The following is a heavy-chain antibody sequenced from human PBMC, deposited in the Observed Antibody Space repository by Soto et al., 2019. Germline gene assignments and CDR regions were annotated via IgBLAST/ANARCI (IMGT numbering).Heavy chain of an antibody. V-gene: IGHV3-23*01. Sequence: GGSLRLSCAGSGYTVNNYAISWVRQAPGRGLEWVSAISGSGAGSYYADSVKGRFTISRDNSKNMLYLQMNSLRAEDTAVYYCTQTDPSRANTGYWGQGTLVTVSS. CDR3: TQTDPSRANTGY. CDR1: GYTVNNYA. D-gene: IGHD6-6*01. J-gene: IGHJ4*02. CDR2: ISGSGAGS.